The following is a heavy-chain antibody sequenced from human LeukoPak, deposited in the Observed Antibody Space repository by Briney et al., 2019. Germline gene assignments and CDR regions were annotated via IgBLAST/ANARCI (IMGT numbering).Heavy chain of an antibody. J-gene: IGHJ4*02. CDR2: ISDTYGTT. CDR3: VRHNSFIPF. D-gene: IGHD1-14*01. Sequence: PGGSLRLSCAASGFTFTNYAMTWVRQAPGKGLEWVSSISDTYGTTYYTDSVKGRCTISRDNSKNTVYLQLTNLRAEDTAIYFCVRHNSFIPFWGQGTLVTVSS. V-gene: IGHV3-23*01. CDR1: GFTFTNYA.